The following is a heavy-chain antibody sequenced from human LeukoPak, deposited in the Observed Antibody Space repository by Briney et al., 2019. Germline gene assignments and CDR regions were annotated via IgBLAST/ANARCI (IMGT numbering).Heavy chain of an antibody. J-gene: IGHJ4*02. Sequence: QPGGSLRLSCAASGFTVSSNYMSWVRQAPGKGLEWVSVIYSGGSTYYADSVKGRFTISRDNSKNTLYLQMNSLRAEDTAVYYCARDYCSGVTCYSGYGYWGQGTLVTVSS. CDR3: ARDYCSGVTCYSGYGY. D-gene: IGHD2-15*01. CDR2: IYSGGST. CDR1: GFTVSSNY. V-gene: IGHV3-53*01.